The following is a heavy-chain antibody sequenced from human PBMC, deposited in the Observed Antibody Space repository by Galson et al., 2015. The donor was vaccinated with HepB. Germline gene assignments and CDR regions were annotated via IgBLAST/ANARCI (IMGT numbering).Heavy chain of an antibody. CDR3: AREDFYGSGSFRGTDYGMDV. D-gene: IGHD3-10*01. CDR2: IIPILGIA. Sequence: SVKVSCKASGGTFSSYTISWVRQAPGQGLEWMGRIIPILGIANYAQKFQGRVTITADKSTSTAYMELSSLRSEDTAVYYCAREDFYGSGSFRGTDYGMDVWGQGTTVTVSS. J-gene: IGHJ6*02. V-gene: IGHV1-69*04. CDR1: GGTFSSYT.